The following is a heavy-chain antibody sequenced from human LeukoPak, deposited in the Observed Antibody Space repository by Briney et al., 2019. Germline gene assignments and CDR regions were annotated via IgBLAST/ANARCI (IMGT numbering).Heavy chain of an antibody. J-gene: IGHJ4*02. CDR1: GYTFTGYY. V-gene: IGHV1-2*02. D-gene: IGHD3-10*01. CDR2: INPNSGGT. Sequence: ASVKVSCKASGYTFTGYYMHWVRQAPGQGLEWMGWINPNSGGTNYAQKFQGRVTMTRDTSISTTYMELSRLRSDDTAVYYCAGDRMVRGGTPGYWGQGTLVTVSS. CDR3: AGDRMVRGGTPGY.